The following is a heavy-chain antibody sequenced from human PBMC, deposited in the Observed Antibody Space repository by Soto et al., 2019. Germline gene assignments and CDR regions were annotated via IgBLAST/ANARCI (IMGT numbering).Heavy chain of an antibody. D-gene: IGHD1-7*01. CDR3: ARSDNRNSLYGVDV. V-gene: IGHV4-34*01. J-gene: IGHJ6*02. CDR2: INHRGSS. Sequence: SGTLALTSADKVGSLSGYYWRWICQSTGKGLEWIGEINHRGSSDYTPSLKSRVTLSIDASMNHVTLELTSVTAADTAVYYCARSDNRNSLYGVDVWGQGTAVTVSS. CDR1: VGSLSGYY.